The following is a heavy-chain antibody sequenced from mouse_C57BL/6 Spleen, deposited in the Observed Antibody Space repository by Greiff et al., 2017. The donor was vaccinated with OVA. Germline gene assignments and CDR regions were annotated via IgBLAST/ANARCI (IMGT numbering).Heavy chain of an antibody. CDR2: IYHGDGDP. D-gene: IGHD3-2*02. J-gene: IGHJ3*01. CDR1: GYAFSSSW. Sequence: QVQLQQSGPELVKPGASVQISCKASGYAFSSSWMNWVKQRPGKGLEWIGRIYHGDGDPNTNGKFKGKATLTADKSSSTAYMHLSSLTSEDSAVYFCAKTAQDSWFAYWGQGTLVTVSA. V-gene: IGHV1-82*01. CDR3: AKTAQDSWFAY.